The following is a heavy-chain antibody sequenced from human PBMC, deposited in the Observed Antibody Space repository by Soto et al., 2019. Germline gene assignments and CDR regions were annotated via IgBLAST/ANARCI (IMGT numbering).Heavy chain of an antibody. J-gene: IGHJ5*02. CDR2: IIPVTDTP. Sequence: QVQLVQSGPEVKKPGSSVKVSCKVSGGTFSSHAINWLRQAPGQGLEWMGVIIPVTDTPNNAEKFQGRVTITADKSTTTVYKELSSLTFDDTAVYFCARGNKGPGHYGPGSQGWYGPWGQGTLVTVSS. CDR1: GGTFSSHA. V-gene: IGHV1-69*06. D-gene: IGHD3-10*01. CDR3: ARGNKGPGHYGPGSQGWYGP.